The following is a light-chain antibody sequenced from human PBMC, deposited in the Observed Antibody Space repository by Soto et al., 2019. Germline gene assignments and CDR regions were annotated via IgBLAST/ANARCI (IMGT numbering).Light chain of an antibody. CDR1: SSNIGAGYD. J-gene: IGLJ1*01. Sequence: QSVLTQPPSVSGAPGQRVNISCTGSSSNIGAGYDVHWYQQLPETAPKLLIYRNTNRPSGVPDRFSGSKSGTSASLAITGLQAEDEADYYCQSYDGSLTAVYVFGTGTKVTVL. V-gene: IGLV1-40*01. CDR2: RNT. CDR3: QSYDGSLTAVYV.